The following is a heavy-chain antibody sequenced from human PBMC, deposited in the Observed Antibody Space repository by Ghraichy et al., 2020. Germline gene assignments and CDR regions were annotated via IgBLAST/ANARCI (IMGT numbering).Heavy chain of an antibody. J-gene: IGHJ4*02. CDR2: IDPSDSYV. V-gene: IGHV5-10-1*01. CDR3: LSYETSGNYFFDY. D-gene: IGHD3-22*01. Sequence: GESLNISCKASGYSLANYWIAWVRQMPGKGLEWMGRIDPSDSYVIYSPSFQGHVTMAADKSISTVYLQWSSLRASDTAIYYCLSYETSGNYFFDYWGQGTLVTVSS. CDR1: GYSLANYW.